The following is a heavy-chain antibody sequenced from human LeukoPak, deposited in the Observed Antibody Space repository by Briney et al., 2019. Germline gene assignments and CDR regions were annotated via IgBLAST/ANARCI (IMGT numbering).Heavy chain of an antibody. J-gene: IGHJ4*02. CDR1: GGSFSGYY. Sequence: SETLSLTCAVYGGSFSGYYWSWIRQPPGKGLEWIGEINHSGSTNYNPSLKSRVTISVDTSKNQFSLKLSSVTAADTAVYYCARGVRGLRFLEWPPYFDYWGQGTLVTVSS. CDR2: INHSGST. D-gene: IGHD3-3*01. CDR3: ARGVRGLRFLEWPPYFDY. V-gene: IGHV4-34*01.